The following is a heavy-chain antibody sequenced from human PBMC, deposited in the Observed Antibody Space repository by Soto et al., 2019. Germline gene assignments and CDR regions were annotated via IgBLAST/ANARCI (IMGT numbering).Heavy chain of an antibody. Sequence: SVKVSCKASGGTFSSYTISWVRQAPGQGLEWKGRIIPILGIANYAQKFQGRVTITADKSTSTAYMELSSLRFEDTAVYYCARQGGYCSSTSCGAGYEGYWGQGTLVTVSS. J-gene: IGHJ4*02. CDR3: ARQGGYCSSTSCGAGYEGY. CDR1: GGTFSSYT. D-gene: IGHD2-2*03. CDR2: IIPILGIA. V-gene: IGHV1-69*02.